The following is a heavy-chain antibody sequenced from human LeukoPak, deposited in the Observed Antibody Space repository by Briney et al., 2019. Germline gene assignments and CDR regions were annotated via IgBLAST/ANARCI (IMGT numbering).Heavy chain of an antibody. D-gene: IGHD3-9*01. J-gene: IGHJ4*02. CDR2: ISSTGGTT. Sequence: GGSLRLSCAASGITFSSYGMSWVRQAPGKGLEWVSSISSTGGTTYYADSVKGRFTISRDNSKNTLYLQMNSLRAEDTAVYYCANGPQYNTLTGYYKVRSHLDYWGQGTLVTVSS. CDR3: ANGPQYNTLTGYYKVRSHLDY. V-gene: IGHV3-23*01. CDR1: GITFSSYG.